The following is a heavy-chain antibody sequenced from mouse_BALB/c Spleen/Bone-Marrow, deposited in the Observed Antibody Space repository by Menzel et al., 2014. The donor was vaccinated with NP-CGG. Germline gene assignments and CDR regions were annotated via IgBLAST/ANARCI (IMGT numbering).Heavy chain of an antibody. CDR1: GYSITRDYA. V-gene: IGHV3-2*02. D-gene: IGHD2-4*01. J-gene: IGHJ3*01. Sequence: VQLQQSGPGLMKPSQSLSLTCIVTGYSITRDYAWNWIRQFPESKLEWIGYISYSGSTTYNPSLESRISITRDTSKNQFFLQLNSVTTEDTATYYCARSSSYDYDVGFAYWGQGTLVTVSA. CDR3: ARSSSYDYDVGFAY. CDR2: ISYSGST.